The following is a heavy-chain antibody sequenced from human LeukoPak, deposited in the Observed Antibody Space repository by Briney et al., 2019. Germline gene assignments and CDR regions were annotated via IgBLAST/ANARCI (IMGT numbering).Heavy chain of an antibody. CDR2: INHSGTT. Sequence: SETLSLTCAVYGGSFSGYYWSWIRQPPGKGLEWIGEINHSGTTNYNPSLKSRVTISVDTSKNQFSLKVSSVTAADTAVYYCASPNSEYSWGQGTLVTVSS. CDR3: ASPNSEYS. D-gene: IGHD2/OR15-2a*01. J-gene: IGHJ5*02. V-gene: IGHV4-34*01. CDR1: GGSFSGYY.